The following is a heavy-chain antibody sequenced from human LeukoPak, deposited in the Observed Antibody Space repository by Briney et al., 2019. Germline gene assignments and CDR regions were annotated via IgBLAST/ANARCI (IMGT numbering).Heavy chain of an antibody. J-gene: IGHJ4*02. Sequence: PSETLSLTCTISRGSISSYYWSWIRQSPGKGLEWIASIDNTGNTNSNPSPKSRVTMSVDTSKNQFSLRLSSLIVADTAVYYCARGRITIFGVVIPHFDNWGQGTLVTVSS. CDR3: ARGRITIFGVVIPHFDN. CDR2: IDNTGNT. V-gene: IGHV4-59*01. CDR1: RGSISSYY. D-gene: IGHD3-3*01.